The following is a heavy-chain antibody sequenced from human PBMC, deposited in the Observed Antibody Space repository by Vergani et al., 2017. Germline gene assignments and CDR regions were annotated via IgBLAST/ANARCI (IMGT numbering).Heavy chain of an antibody. CDR3: TTDPRYCGDGSCYWLRDHHYYGMDV. V-gene: IGHV3-15*07. J-gene: IGHJ6*02. CDR1: GFSFRNAW. Sequence: EVQLVESGGGIVKPGGSLRLSCVASGFSFRNAWMNWFTRTPGKGLEWVGRIKSTFDRGTTDYAAAVKGRFTISRDDSKNTLFLQMNGLKTEDIGVYYCTTDPRYCGDGSCYWLRDHHYYGMDVWGQGTTVTVSS. D-gene: IGHD2-21*01. CDR2: IKSTFDRGTT.